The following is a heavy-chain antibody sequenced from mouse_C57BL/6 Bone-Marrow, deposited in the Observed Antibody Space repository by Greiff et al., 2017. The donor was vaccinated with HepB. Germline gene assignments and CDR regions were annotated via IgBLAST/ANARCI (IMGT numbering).Heavy chain of an antibody. CDR2: IYPSDSET. Sequence: VQLQQPGAELVRPGSSVKLSCKASGYTFTSYWMDWVKQRPGQGLEWIGNIYPSDSETHYNQKFKDKATLTVDKSSSTAYMQLSSLTSEDSAVYYCAREGYDYDLAYWGQGTLVTVSA. CDR3: AREGYDYDLAY. J-gene: IGHJ3*01. CDR1: GYTFTSYW. D-gene: IGHD2-4*01. V-gene: IGHV1-61*01.